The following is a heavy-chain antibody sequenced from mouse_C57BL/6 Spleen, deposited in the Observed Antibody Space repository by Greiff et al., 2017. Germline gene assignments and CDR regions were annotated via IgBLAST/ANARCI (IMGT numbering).Heavy chain of an antibody. D-gene: IGHD2-4*01. V-gene: IGHV1-80*01. CDR3: AKYDYDLYYFDY. Sequence: QVQLQQSGAELVKPGASVKISCKASGYAFSSYWMNWVKQRPGKGLEWIGQIYPGDGDTNYNGKFKGKATLTADKSSSTAYMQLSRLTSEDSAVYFCAKYDYDLYYFDYWGQGTTLTVSS. CDR1: GYAFSSYW. J-gene: IGHJ2*01. CDR2: IYPGDGDT.